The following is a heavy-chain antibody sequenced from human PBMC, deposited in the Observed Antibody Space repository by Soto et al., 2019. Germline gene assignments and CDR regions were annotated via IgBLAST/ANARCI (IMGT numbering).Heavy chain of an antibody. Sequence: EVQLVESGGGLVQPGGSLRLSCAASGFNFRNYGMNWVRQAPGKGLEWVSYISSTTSTVSYADSVKGRFTISRDNVKNSLYLQMNRLRDDDTAVYYCARGGGSRPDYWGQGTLVTVSS. D-gene: IGHD3-10*01. CDR3: ARGGGSRPDY. V-gene: IGHV3-48*02. CDR1: GFNFRNYG. CDR2: ISSTTSTV. J-gene: IGHJ4*02.